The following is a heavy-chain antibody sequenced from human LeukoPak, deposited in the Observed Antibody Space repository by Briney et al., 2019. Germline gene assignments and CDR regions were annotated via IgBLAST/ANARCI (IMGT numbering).Heavy chain of an antibody. Sequence: GGSLRLSCAASGFTFSSYTMTWVRQAPGKGLEWVANIKPDGGEKFYVDSVRGRFTISRDNAKNSLYLQMNSLRAEDTALYYCARARGSGGSGSYSFFDYWGQGTLVTVSS. CDR3: ARARGSGGSGSYSFFDY. V-gene: IGHV3-7*03. D-gene: IGHD3-10*01. J-gene: IGHJ4*02. CDR1: GFTFSSYT. CDR2: IKPDGGEK.